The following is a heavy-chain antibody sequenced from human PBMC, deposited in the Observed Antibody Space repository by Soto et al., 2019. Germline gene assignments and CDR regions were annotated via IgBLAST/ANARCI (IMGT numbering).Heavy chain of an antibody. CDR1: GGTFSNYA. CDR2: IIPIFGTA. D-gene: IGHD3-9*01. CDR3: ARLQSSFMNYDILTGYKTDTEDYYFDY. J-gene: IGHJ4*02. Sequence: SVKVSCKASGGTFSNYAISWVRQAPGQGLEWMGGIIPIFGTANYAQKFQGRVTITADKSTSTAYMELSSLRSEDTAVYYCARLQSSFMNYDILTGYKTDTEDYYFDYWGQGTLVTASS. V-gene: IGHV1-69*06.